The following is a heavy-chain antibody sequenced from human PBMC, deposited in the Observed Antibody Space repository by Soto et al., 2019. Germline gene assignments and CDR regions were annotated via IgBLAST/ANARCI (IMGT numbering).Heavy chain of an antibody. CDR2: IIPILGIA. V-gene: IGHV1-69*02. D-gene: IGHD3-22*01. CDR1: GGTFSSYT. Sequence: QVQLVQSGAEVKKPGSSVKVSCKASGGTFSSYTISWVRQAPGQGLEWMGRIIPILGIANYAQKFQGRVTITADKSTSTAYMELSSLRSDDTVVYYCARVSYYYDSSGPYGMDVWGQGTTVTVSS. CDR3: ARVSYYYDSSGPYGMDV. J-gene: IGHJ6*02.